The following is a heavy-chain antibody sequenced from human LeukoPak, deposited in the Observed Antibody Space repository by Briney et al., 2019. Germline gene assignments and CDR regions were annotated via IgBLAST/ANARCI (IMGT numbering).Heavy chain of an antibody. J-gene: IGHJ5*02. CDR2: IYYSGST. CDR1: SGSISSYY. D-gene: IGHD3-3*01. Sequence: SETLSLTCTVSSGSISSYYWSWIRQPPGKGLEWIGYIYYSGSTNYNPSLKSRVTISVDTSKNQFSLKLSSVTAADTAVYYCARAPLLGIFGLDPWGQGTLVTVSS. V-gene: IGHV4-59*01. CDR3: ARAPLLGIFGLDP.